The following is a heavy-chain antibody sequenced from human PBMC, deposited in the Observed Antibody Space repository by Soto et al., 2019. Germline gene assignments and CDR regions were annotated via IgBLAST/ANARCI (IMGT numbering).Heavy chain of an antibody. CDR3: ARGARDRSLVLRRFGI. V-gene: IGHV4-39*01. CDR2: IYYSGST. Sequence: SETVSLTCTVSGGSISSSIYYWSWIRQPPGKGLEWIGSIYYSGSTYYNPSLKSRVTISVDTSKNQFSLQLTSVTAADTAVYLSARGARDRSLVLRRFGIWGQGTQVRVS. CDR1: GGSISSSIYY. J-gene: IGHJ4*02. D-gene: IGHD3-3*01.